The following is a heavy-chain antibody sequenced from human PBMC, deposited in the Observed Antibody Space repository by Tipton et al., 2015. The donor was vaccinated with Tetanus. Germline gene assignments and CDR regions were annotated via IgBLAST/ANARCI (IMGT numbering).Heavy chain of an antibody. CDR1: GYTFTGYY. J-gene: IGHJ6*02. V-gene: IGHV1-2*02. D-gene: IGHD3-16*01. CDR2: IDPNRGGS. CDR3: AGERVDYICYGMDV. Sequence: QVQLVQSGAEVKKPGASVTVSCKASGYTFTGYYIYWVRQAPGQGLERMGWIDPNRGGSVYAQKFQGMVTRTRETSISSAYMERISLRSDGTGVYCCAGERVDYICYGMDVWGPGTTVTV.